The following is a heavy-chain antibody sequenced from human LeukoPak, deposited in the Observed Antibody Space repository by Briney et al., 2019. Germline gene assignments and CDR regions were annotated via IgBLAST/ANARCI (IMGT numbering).Heavy chain of an antibody. Sequence: ASVKVSCKASEGTFGGFSIDWVRQAPGQGLEWMGWINPNIGGTNYAQKFQGRVTMTSDTSISTAYMELSRLRSDDAAVYYCARAGVRAAMSWFDPWGQGTLVTVSS. CDR3: ARAGVRAAMSWFDP. CDR2: INPNIGGT. J-gene: IGHJ5*02. CDR1: EGTFGGFS. V-gene: IGHV1-2*02. D-gene: IGHD2-2*01.